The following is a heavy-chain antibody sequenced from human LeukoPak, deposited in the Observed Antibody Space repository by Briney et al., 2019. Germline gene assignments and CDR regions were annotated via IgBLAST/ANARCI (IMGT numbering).Heavy chain of an antibody. J-gene: IGHJ4*02. V-gene: IGHV4-38-2*02. Sequence: SETLSLTCTVSGYSISSGYYWGWIRQPPGKGLEWIGSIYHSGSTYYNPSLKSRVTISVDTSKNQFSLKLSSVTAADTAVYYCARGIFGVHYDILTGYYTGDFDHWGQGTLVTVSS. D-gene: IGHD3-9*01. CDR2: IYHSGST. CDR3: ARGIFGVHYDILTGYYTGDFDH. CDR1: GYSISSGYY.